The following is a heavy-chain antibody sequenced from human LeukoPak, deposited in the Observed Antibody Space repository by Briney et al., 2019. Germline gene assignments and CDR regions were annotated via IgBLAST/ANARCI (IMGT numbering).Heavy chain of an antibody. CDR2: IYYSGTT. Sequence: PSETLSLTCTVSGGSISSYYWSWIRQPPGKGLEWIGYIYYSGTTNYNPSLKSRVTISVDTSKNQFSLNLISVTAADTAVYFCARGRGGGGSSNNRFDPWGQGTLVTVSS. J-gene: IGHJ5*02. CDR3: ARGRGGGGSSNNRFDP. D-gene: IGHD2-15*01. V-gene: IGHV4-59*12. CDR1: GGSISSYY.